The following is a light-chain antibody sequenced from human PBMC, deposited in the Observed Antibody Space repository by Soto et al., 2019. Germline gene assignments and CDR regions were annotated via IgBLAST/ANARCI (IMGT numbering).Light chain of an antibody. J-gene: IGLJ1*01. Sequence: QSALTQPASVSGSPGQSITISCTGTNSDVGSYNLVSWYQQHPGKAPKVIIYEVSERPSGVSDRFSGSKSGNTASLMISGLQAEDEAYYYCCSYAGSSTQSYVFGSGTKVTVL. V-gene: IGLV2-23*02. CDR1: NSDVGSYNL. CDR3: CSYAGSSTQSYV. CDR2: EVS.